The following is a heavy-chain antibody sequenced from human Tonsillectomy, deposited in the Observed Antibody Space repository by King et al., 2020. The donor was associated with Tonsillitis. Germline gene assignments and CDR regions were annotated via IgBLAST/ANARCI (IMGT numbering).Heavy chain of an antibody. Sequence: VQLVESGGGLVQPGGSLRLSCAASGFTFSTYWMHWVRQPPGKGLVWVSRINSDGSTTSYADSVKGRFTSSRDNAKNTLYLQMNSLRAEDTAVYYCTGGCGGGFDYWGQGTLVTVSS. CDR3: TGGCGGGFDY. CDR2: INSDGSTT. J-gene: IGHJ4*02. V-gene: IGHV3-74*01. D-gene: IGHD3-16*01. CDR1: GFTFSTYW.